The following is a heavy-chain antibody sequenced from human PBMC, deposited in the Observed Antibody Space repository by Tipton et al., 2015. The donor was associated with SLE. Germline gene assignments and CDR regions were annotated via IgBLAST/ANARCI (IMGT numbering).Heavy chain of an antibody. Sequence: QLVQSGPEVKKPGASVKVSCKASGYTFTSYYMHWVRQAPGQGLEWMGIINPSGGSTSYAQKFQGRVTMTRDTSTSTVYMELSSLRSGDTAVYYCASIAAAGGEAFDIWGQGTMVTVSS. CDR3: ASIAAAGGEAFDI. D-gene: IGHD6-13*01. CDR1: GYTFTSYY. CDR2: INPSGGST. V-gene: IGHV1-46*01. J-gene: IGHJ3*02.